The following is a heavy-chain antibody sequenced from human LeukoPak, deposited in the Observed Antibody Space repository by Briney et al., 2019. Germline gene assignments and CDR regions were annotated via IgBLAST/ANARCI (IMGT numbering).Heavy chain of an antibody. CDR3: AKDDSIQLWFRNDAFDV. D-gene: IGHD5-18*01. V-gene: IGHV3-23*01. CDR2: LTGSSATA. J-gene: IGHJ3*01. Sequence: GGSLRLSCAASGFSLSIYGVNWVRQAPGKGLEWVSGLTGSSATAYYVGSVKGRFTVSRDNSKNTLYLQMNSLRAEDTAVYYCAKDDSIQLWFRNDAFDVWGQGTMVTVSS. CDR1: GFSLSIYG.